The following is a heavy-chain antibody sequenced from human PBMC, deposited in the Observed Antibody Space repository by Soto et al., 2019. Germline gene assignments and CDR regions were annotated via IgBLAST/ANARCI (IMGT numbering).Heavy chain of an antibody. Sequence: EVQLLESGGGLVQPGGSLRLSCAASELIFSTYGMTWVRQAPGKGLEWVSSISGSGDDTYYADSVRGRFITSRDNAKNTLYRQADSMRAEDTAVYYCAKEASVLRLGEFWYCVLWGRGTLVTVSS. CDR1: ELIFSTYG. CDR2: ISGSGDDT. CDR3: AKEASVLRLGEFWYCVL. V-gene: IGHV3-23*01. D-gene: IGHD3-10*01. J-gene: IGHJ2*01.